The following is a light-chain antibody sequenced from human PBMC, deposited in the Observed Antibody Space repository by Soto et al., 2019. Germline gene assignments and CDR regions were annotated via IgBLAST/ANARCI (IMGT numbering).Light chain of an antibody. J-gene: IGLJ3*02. CDR2: RHS. V-gene: IGLV1-47*01. Sequence: QSALTQSPSASGAPGQRVTISCSGSSSNIGSNHVYWYQQLPGTAPKLLIYRHSLRPSGVPDRFSGSKSGTSASLAISGLRSDDEADYYCAAWDDSLSGWVFGGGTKLTVL. CDR3: AAWDDSLSGWV. CDR1: SSNIGSNH.